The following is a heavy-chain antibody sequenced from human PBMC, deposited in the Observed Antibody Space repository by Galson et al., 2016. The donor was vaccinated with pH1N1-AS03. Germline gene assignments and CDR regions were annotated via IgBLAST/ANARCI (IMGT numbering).Heavy chain of an antibody. CDR1: GFTINNNY. CDR3: AREPWGSTQGEY. J-gene: IGHJ4*02. CDR2: IYGGGDT. V-gene: IGHV3-53*01. D-gene: IGHD3-16*01. Sequence: SLRLSCAASGFTINNNYMSWVRQAPGKGPEWVSVIYGGGDTFYADSVKGRFTIPRDNSKNTVYLQMNSLRVEDTAVYYCAREPWGSTQGEYWGQGTLVTVSS.